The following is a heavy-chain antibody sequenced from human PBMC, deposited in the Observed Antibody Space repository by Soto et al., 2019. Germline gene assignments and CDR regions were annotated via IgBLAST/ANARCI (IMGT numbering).Heavy chain of an antibody. V-gene: IGHV1-3*01. D-gene: IGHD3-3*01. Sequence: ASVKVSCKASGYTFTSYAMHWVRQAPGQRLEWMGWINAGNGNTKYSQKFQGRVTITRDTSASTAYMELSSLRSEDTAVYYCARDPQNYDFWNGYYYGMDVWGQGTTVTVSS. CDR2: INAGNGNT. CDR3: ARDPQNYDFWNGYYYGMDV. J-gene: IGHJ6*02. CDR1: GYTFTSYA.